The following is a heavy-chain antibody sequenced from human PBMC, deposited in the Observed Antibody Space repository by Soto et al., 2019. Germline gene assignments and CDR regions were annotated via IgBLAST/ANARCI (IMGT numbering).Heavy chain of an antibody. CDR2: VNPILSMS. J-gene: IGHJ4*02. CDR3: ATSDVSGYRAFAY. V-gene: IGHV1-69*04. D-gene: IGHD2-2*03. Sequence: QVQLVQSGAEVKRPGSSVKVSCKASGDTFSFYSINWVRQAPGLGLEWMGRVNPILSMSNYAQRFQGRVTMSADTSTSTAYMELSGLRSEDTAMYSCATSDVSGYRAFAYWGQGALVTVSS. CDR1: GDTFSFYS.